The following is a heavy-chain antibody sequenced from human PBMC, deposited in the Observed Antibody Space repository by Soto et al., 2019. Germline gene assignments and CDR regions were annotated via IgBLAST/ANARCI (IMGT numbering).Heavy chain of an antibody. V-gene: IGHV4-39*07. CDR2: IYYSGST. Sequence: SETLSLTCTVTGDSISSRIYYWGWIRQPPGKGLEWIGSIYYSGSTYNNPSLRSRVSMSVDKSKNQFSLHLTSVTAADTAVYYCARLQFGEGFDYWGQGALVTVSS. CDR1: GDSISSRIYY. CDR3: ARLQFGEGFDY. J-gene: IGHJ4*02. D-gene: IGHD3-10*01.